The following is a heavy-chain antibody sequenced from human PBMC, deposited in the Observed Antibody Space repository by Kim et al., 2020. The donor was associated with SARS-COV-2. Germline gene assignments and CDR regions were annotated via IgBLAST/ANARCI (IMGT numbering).Heavy chain of an antibody. CDR2: ISSSSSYI. J-gene: IGHJ3*02. Sequence: GGSLRLSCAASGFTFSSYSMNWVRQAPGKGLEWVSSISSSSSYIYYADSVKGRFTISRDNAKNSLYLQMNSLRAEDTAVYYCARDLVLPDAFIEGAFDIWGQGTMVTVSS. D-gene: IGHD2-21*01. CDR3: ARDLVLPDAFIEGAFDI. V-gene: IGHV3-21*01. CDR1: GFTFSSYS.